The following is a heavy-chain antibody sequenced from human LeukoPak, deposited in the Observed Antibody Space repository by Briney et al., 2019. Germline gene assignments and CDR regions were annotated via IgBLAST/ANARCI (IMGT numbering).Heavy chain of an antibody. CDR3: ASLRFDTVDY. V-gene: IGHV4-38-2*02. CDR1: DYSINSGYY. Sequence: SETLSLTCTVSDYSINSGYYWGWIRQPPGKGLEWIGSIYHSGSTYYNPSLKSRVTISVDTSKNQFSLKLSSVTAADTAVYYCASLRFDTVDYWGQGTLVTVSS. J-gene: IGHJ4*02. CDR2: IYHSGST. D-gene: IGHD3-10*01.